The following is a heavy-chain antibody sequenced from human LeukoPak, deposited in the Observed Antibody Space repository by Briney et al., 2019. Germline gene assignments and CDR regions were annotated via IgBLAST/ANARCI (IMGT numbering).Heavy chain of an antibody. J-gene: IGHJ4*02. V-gene: IGHV3-23*01. CDR2: ISSSGGNT. D-gene: IGHD3-22*01. CDR3: AKTYYYDTSGYYSFPN. Sequence: GGSLRLSCAASGFTFSTYAMTWVRQAPGKGLEWVSSISSSGGNTYYADSMKGRFTISRDNSKNTLYLQLNSLRVEDTAVYYCAKTYYYDTSGYYSFPNWGQGTQATVSS. CDR1: GFTFSTYA.